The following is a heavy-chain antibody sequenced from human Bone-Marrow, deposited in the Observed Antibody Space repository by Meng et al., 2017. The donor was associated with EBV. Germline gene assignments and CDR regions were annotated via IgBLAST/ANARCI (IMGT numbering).Heavy chain of an antibody. CDR2: MNPNSGNT. V-gene: IGHV1-8*01. Sequence: QVQLVQCGAEVKTPGASVKVSFKASGYTFTSYDIHWVRQATGQGLEWMGWMNPNSGNTGYAQKFQDRVTMTRNTSISTAHMELSSLRSEDTAVYYCARGTYDRPVDPWGQGTLVTVSS. J-gene: IGHJ5*02. D-gene: IGHD3-16*01. CDR3: ARGTYDRPVDP. CDR1: GYTFTSYD.